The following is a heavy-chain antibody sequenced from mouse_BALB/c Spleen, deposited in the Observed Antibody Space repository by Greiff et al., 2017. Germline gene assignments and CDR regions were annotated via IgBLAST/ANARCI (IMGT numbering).Heavy chain of an antibody. CDR3: ARGRDVIPYSMDY. Sequence: QVHVKQSGAELVKPGASVKLSCKASGYTFTSYWMHWVKQRPGQGLEWIGEIDPSDSYTNYNQKFKGKATLTVDKSSSTAYMQLSSLTSEDSAVYYCARGRDVIPYSMDYWGQGTTVTVSS. CDR2: IDPSDSYT. CDR1: GYTFTSYW. J-gene: IGHJ4*01. V-gene: IGHV1-69*02.